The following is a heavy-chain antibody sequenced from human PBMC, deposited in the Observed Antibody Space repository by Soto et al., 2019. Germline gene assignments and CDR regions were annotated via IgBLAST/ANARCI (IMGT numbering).Heavy chain of an antibody. V-gene: IGHV4-59*12. CDR1: GGPPRRFY. CDR3: ARSVFP. Sequence: SETLSLTGTCSGGPPRRFYWSWIRQPPGKGLEWIGYIYYSGSTNYDPSLKSRVTISVDTSKNQFSLKLSSVTAADTAVHYCARSVFPWVQGTLVTVSS. CDR2: IYYSGST. J-gene: IGHJ5*02.